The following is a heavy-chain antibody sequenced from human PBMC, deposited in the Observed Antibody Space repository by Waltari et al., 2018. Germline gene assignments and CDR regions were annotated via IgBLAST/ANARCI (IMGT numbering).Heavy chain of an antibody. CDR2: IGANGDYI. CDR1: GFSFHSYT. CDR3: ASHFEDYYYYMDV. Sequence: EVQLVESGGGLVTPGESLRLSCVASGFSFHSYTMNWVRQAPGKGLEWVPSIGANGDYIYYADSVRGRFTTSRDNARNSLYLQMTSLRVDDSAIYFCASHFEDYYYYMDVWGKGTMVTVSS. J-gene: IGHJ6*03. V-gene: IGHV3-21*04.